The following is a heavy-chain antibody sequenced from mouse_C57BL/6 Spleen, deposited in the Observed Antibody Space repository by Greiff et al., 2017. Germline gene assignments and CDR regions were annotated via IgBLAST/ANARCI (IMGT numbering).Heavy chain of an antibody. CDR1: GYTFTSYW. V-gene: IGHV1-64*01. CDR3: ASDYDYGFAY. CDR2: IHPNSGST. D-gene: IGHD2-4*01. J-gene: IGHJ3*01. Sequence: QVHVKQPGAELVKPGASVKLSCKASGYTFTSYWMHWVKQRPGQGLEWIGMIHPNSGSTNYNEKFKSKATLTVDKSSSTAYMQLSSLTSEDSAVYYCASDYDYGFAYWGQGTLVTVSA.